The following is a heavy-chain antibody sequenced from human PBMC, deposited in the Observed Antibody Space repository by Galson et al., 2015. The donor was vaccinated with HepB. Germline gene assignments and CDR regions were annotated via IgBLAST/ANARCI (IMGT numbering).Heavy chain of an antibody. CDR1: GYTFILYY. J-gene: IGHJ6*02. CDR2: INPNTGAT. CDR3: ARDRSWYCESSGYPNRHHYHGMGV. D-gene: IGHD3-22*01. Sequence: SVKVSCKAFGYTFILYYIHWVRQAPGQGLEWMGRINPNTGATDYAQNFQGRVTLTRDRSSSTAYMELSSLRSDDTAVYFCARDRSWYCESSGYPNRHHYHGMGVWGQGTTVTVSS. V-gene: IGHV1-2*06.